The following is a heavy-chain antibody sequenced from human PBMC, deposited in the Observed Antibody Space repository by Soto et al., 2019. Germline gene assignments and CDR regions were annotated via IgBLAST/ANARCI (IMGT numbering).Heavy chain of an antibody. J-gene: IGHJ5*02. D-gene: IGHD3-22*01. CDR3: ARTQYYDSSVWWFDP. CDR2: IYYSGST. V-gene: IGHV4-31*03. CDR1: GFSISSGGYY. Sequence: PLDTLSLSCTVSGFSISSGGYYSSWIRQHPGKGLEWIGYIYYSGSTYYNPSLKSRVTISVDTSKNQFSLKLSSVTAADTAVYYCARTQYYDSSVWWFDPWGQGTLVNVSS.